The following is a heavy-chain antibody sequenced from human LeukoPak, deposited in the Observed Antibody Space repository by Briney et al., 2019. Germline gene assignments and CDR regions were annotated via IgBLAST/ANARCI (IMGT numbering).Heavy chain of an antibody. CDR3: ARSYRYYMDV. CDR1: GFTVSSNY. CDR2: IYSGGST. J-gene: IGHJ6*03. Sequence: PGGSLRLSCAASGFTVSSNYMSWVRQAPGKGLEWVSVIYSGGSTYYADSVEGRFTISRDNSKNTLYLQMNSLRAEDTAVYYCARSYRYYMDVWGKGTAVTVSS. V-gene: IGHV3-66*02.